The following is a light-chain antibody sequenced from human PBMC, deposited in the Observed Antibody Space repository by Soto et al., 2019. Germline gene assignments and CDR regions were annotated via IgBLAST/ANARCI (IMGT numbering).Light chain of an antibody. Sequence: ILMTQAPVSLSLSPGETATLSCRASQSVSSSYLAWYQQKPGQAPRLLIYGASSRATGIPDRFSGSGSGTDFTLTISGLQPEDFAVYYCQQYGTSPGTFGQGTKVDIK. CDR2: GAS. J-gene: IGKJ1*01. CDR3: QQYGTSPGT. CDR1: QSVSSSY. V-gene: IGKV3-20*01.